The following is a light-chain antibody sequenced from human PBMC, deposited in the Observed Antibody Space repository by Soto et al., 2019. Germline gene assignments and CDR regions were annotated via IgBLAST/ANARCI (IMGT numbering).Light chain of an antibody. V-gene: IGKV3-20*01. Sequence: EIVLTQSPGTLSLSPGERATLSCRASQSVSSYLAWYQHKPGQAPRLLIYDASTRPAGVPDRFSGSGSGTDFTLTITRLEPEDFAVYYCQQYGRSPGTFGQGTKVEIK. J-gene: IGKJ1*01. CDR3: QQYGRSPGT. CDR1: QSVSSY. CDR2: DAS.